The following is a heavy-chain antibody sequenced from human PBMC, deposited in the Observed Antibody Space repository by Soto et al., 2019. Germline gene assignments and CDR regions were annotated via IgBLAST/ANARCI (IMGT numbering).Heavy chain of an antibody. Sequence: QVQLQESGPGLVKPSQTLSLACSVSGGSISSGGYYWTWIRQHPGKGLEWIGYIYNSGSTYYNPSLKSRVTISVDTSKNQFSLRLSSVTAADTAVYYCARTEPYFVIIDYWGQGTLVTVSS. D-gene: IGHD3-10*01. CDR2: IYNSGST. V-gene: IGHV4-31*03. CDR1: GGSISSGGYY. CDR3: ARTEPYFVIIDY. J-gene: IGHJ4*02.